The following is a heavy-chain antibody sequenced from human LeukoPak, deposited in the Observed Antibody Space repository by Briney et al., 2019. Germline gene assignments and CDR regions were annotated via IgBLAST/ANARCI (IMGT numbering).Heavy chain of an antibody. CDR2: ISGSGGST. J-gene: IGHJ6*02. Sequence: GGSLRLSCAASGFAFSSCAMSWVRQAPGKGLEWVSAISGSGGSTYYADSVKGRFTISRDNSKNTLYLQMNSLRAEDTAVYYCAKDPLSTPYYGMDVWGQGTTVTVSS. CDR3: AKDPLSTPYYGMDV. V-gene: IGHV3-23*01. D-gene: IGHD3-9*01. CDR1: GFAFSSCA.